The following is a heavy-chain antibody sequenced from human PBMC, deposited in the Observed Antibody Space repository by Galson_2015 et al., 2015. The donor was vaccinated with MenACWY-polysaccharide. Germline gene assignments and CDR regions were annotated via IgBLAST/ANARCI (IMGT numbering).Heavy chain of an antibody. Sequence: SETLSLTCTVSGGSISSSSYYWGWIRQPPGKGLEWIGTIYYGGSTYYNPSLKSRVTISVDTSKNQFSLKLTSVTAADTAVYYYARQGGSGRSHDYWGQGTLVTVSS. CDR2: IYYGGST. D-gene: IGHD5-12*01. J-gene: IGHJ4*02. V-gene: IGHV4-39*01. CDR1: GGSISSSSYY. CDR3: ARQGGSGRSHDY.